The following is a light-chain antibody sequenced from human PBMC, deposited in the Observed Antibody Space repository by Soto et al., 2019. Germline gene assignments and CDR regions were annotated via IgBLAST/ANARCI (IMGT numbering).Light chain of an antibody. J-gene: IGKJ1*01. Sequence: EKVMTQSPATLSVSPGERVTLSCRASQSVGIKLGWYQQKPGQAPRLLIYDASTRAAGIPARFSGSGSGTEFTLTISSLQSEDFAVYYCHQYNDRPMWTFGQGTKVDVK. CDR2: DAS. V-gene: IGKV3-15*01. CDR1: QSVGIK. CDR3: HQYNDRPMWT.